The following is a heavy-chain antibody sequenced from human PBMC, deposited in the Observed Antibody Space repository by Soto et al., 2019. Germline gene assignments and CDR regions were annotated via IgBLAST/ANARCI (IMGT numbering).Heavy chain of an antibody. CDR1: GYSFTTYG. J-gene: IGHJ6*02. CDR3: AREGPAAYYYYGMDV. CDR2: ISGYNGNT. Sequence: QVQLVQSRGEVKKPGASVKVSCKTSGYSFTTYGISWVRQAPGQGLEWMGWISGYNGNTNYAQKLQGRVTMTTDTATSTAYMELRTVRSDDTGVYYCAREGPAAYYYYGMDVWGQGSTVTVSS. V-gene: IGHV1-18*01.